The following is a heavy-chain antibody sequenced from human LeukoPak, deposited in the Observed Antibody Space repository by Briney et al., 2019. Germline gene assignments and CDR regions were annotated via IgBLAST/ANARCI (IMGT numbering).Heavy chain of an antibody. CDR2: ISGSGGST. J-gene: IGHJ4*02. V-gene: IGHV3-23*01. CDR3: AKVTLVGATISNAFDY. Sequence: GGSLRLSCAASGFTFSSYAVSWVRQAPGKGLEWVSAISGSGGSTYYADSVKGRFTIPRDNSKNTLYLQMNSLRAEDTAVYYCAKVTLVGATISNAFDYWGQGTLVTVSS. D-gene: IGHD1-26*01. CDR1: GFTFSSYA.